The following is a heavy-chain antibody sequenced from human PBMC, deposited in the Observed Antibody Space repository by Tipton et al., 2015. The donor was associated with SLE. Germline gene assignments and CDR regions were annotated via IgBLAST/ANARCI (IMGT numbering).Heavy chain of an antibody. CDR3: ARGPLPYGSGTCFDS. CDR2: IYHSEST. D-gene: IGHD3-10*01. V-gene: IGHV4-38-2*02. CDR1: GFSISTAYY. Sequence: TLSLTCTVSGFSISTAYYWGWIRQSPEKGLSWVGSIYHSESTYYNPSLKSRVSISLDKSKNQFSLELTSVTAADTAVYYCARGPLPYGSGTCFDSWGQGTLVTVSS. J-gene: IGHJ4*02.